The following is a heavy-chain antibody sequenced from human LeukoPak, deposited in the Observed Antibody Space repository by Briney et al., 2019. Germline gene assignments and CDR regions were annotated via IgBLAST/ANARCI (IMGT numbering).Heavy chain of an antibody. CDR2: ISSNGDNP. CDR3: ARVDVTYYYYYYLDV. J-gene: IGHJ6*03. CDR1: GFTFSNYA. D-gene: IGHD4-11*01. V-gene: IGHV3-64*01. Sequence: GGSRRLSCAASGFTFSNYAMHWVRQAPGKGLGYVSAISSNGDNPYKAHSVKGRFTYHRDNSKNTLSLQIGSLRSQAPPVYYRARVDVTYYYYYYLDVWGKGTAVTVSS.